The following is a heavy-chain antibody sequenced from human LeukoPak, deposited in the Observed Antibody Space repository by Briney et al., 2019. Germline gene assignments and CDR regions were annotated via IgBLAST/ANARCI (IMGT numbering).Heavy chain of an antibody. D-gene: IGHD3-22*01. V-gene: IGHV3-23*01. Sequence: GGSLRLSCAASGFTFSSYAMSWVRQAPGKGLEWVSAISGSGGSTYYADSVKGRFTISRDNSKNTLYLQMNSLRAEDTAVYYCAKHGWPRAMMVVVNLDYWGQGTLVTVSS. CDR2: ISGSGGST. CDR3: AKHGWPRAMMVVVNLDY. CDR1: GFTFSSYA. J-gene: IGHJ4*02.